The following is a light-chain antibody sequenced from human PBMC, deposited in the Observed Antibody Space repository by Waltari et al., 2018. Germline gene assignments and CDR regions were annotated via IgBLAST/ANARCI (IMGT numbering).Light chain of an antibody. CDR2: DAS. V-gene: IGKV1-33*01. CDR1: QDISNY. Sequence: DIQMTQSPSSLSASVGDRVTITCQASQDISNYLNWYQQKPGKAPKLLTYDASNLATGVPSRFSGSGSGTDFTFTISSLQPEDIATYYCQQYDNLPVFGPGTKVDIK. CDR3: QQYDNLPV. J-gene: IGKJ3*01.